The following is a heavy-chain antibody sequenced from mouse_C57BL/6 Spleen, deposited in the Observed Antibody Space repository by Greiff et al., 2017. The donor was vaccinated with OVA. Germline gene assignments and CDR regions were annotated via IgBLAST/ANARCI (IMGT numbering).Heavy chain of an antibody. CDR3: ARFDSNYAFAY. J-gene: IGHJ3*01. CDR1: GYTFTSYW. V-gene: IGHV1-64*01. Sequence: QVHVKQPGAELVKPGASVKLSCKASGYTFTSYWMHWVKQRPGQGLEWIGMIHPNSGSTNYNEKFKSKATLTVDKSSSTAYMQLSSLTSEDSAVYYCARFDSNYAFAYWGQGTLVTVSA. D-gene: IGHD2-5*01. CDR2: IHPNSGST.